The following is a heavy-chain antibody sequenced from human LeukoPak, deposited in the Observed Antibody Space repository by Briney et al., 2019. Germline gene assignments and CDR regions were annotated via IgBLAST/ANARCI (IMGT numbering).Heavy chain of an antibody. J-gene: IGHJ4*02. CDR1: GFTFSSYW. CDR2: IKQDGSEK. CDR3: GRRRGMGSLDY. Sequence: PGRSLRLSCAASGFTFSSYWMSWVRQAPGKGLEWVANIKQDGSEKNCVDSVRGRFTISRDNAKNSLYLQMNSLRAEDTAVYYCGRRRGMGSLDYWGQGTLVTVSS. V-gene: IGHV3-7*03. D-gene: IGHD2-8*01.